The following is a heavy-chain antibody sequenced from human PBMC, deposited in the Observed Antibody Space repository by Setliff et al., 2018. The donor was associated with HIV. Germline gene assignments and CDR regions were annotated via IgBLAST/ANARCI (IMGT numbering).Heavy chain of an antibody. Sequence: PSETLSLTCTVSGGSISSSSYYWGWIRQPPGKGLEWIGSIYYSGSTYYNPSLKSRVTISVDTSKNQFSLKLSSVTAADTAVYYCARQPHGTTSPYELDYWGQGTLVTVSS. CDR1: GGSISSSSYY. D-gene: IGHD1-1*01. J-gene: IGHJ4*02. V-gene: IGHV4-39*01. CDR2: IYYSGST. CDR3: ARQPHGTTSPYELDY.